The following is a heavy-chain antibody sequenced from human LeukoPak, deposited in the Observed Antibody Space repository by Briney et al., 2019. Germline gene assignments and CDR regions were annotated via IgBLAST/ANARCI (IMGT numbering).Heavy chain of an antibody. J-gene: IGHJ4*02. D-gene: IGHD5-12*01. V-gene: IGHV3-23*01. CDR3: AKSPQVATIVY. CDR2: ISGSGGST. Sequence: QTGGSLRLSCAAPGFTFSSYAMSWVRQAPGKGLEWVSAISGSGGSTYYADSVKGRFTISRDNSKNTLYLQMNSLRAEDTAVYYCAKSPQVATIVYWGQGTLVTVSS. CDR1: GFTFSSYA.